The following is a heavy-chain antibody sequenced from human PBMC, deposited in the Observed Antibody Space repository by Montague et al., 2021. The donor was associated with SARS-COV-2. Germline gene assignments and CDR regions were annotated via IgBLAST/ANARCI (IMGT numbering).Heavy chain of an antibody. J-gene: IGHJ5*02. CDR1: GGSISSSSYY. CDR3: ARSGSWGIFDP. CDR2: IYYSGYT. V-gene: IGHV4-39*07. D-gene: IGHD6-13*01. Sequence: SETLSLTCTVSGGSISSSSYYWGWIRQPPGKGLEWIGSIYYSGYTHYNPSLKSRVTISVDTSKNHFSLRLSSVTAADTAVYYCARSGSWGIFDPWGHGTLVIVSS.